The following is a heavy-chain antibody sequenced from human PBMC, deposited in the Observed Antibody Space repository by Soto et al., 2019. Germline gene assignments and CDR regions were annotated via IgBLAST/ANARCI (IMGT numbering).Heavy chain of an antibody. CDR3: ARDLGGWPDY. CDR1: GYSFINYD. CDR2: VSAYNGNT. D-gene: IGHD2-15*01. J-gene: IGHJ4*02. V-gene: IGHV1-18*01. Sequence: ASVKVSFKASGYSFINYDISWVRQAPGQGLEWMGWVSAYNGNTNYAQKFQGRVTMTTDTSTSTAYMELRSLRSDDTAVYYCARDLGGWPDYWGQGTLVTVSS.